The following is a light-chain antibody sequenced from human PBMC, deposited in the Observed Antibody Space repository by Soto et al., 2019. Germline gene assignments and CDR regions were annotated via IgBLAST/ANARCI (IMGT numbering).Light chain of an antibody. CDR3: QLYVSSVT. CDR1: QSVDSSF. V-gene: IGKV3-20*01. Sequence: EIVLTQSPGSLSLSPGERATLSCRASQSVDSSFFAWYQQKPGQAPRLLIYGASNRATGIPDRFSGRGSGTAFTLTITGLEHEDFAVYSCQLYVSSVTFGQGTKVEIK. CDR2: GAS. J-gene: IGKJ1*01.